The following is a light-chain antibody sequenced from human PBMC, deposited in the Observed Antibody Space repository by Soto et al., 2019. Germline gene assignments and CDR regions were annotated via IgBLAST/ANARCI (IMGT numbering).Light chain of an antibody. CDR2: EIS. V-gene: IGLV2-14*01. CDR1: SSDVGGYNY. CDR3: SSYTTSHTLV. J-gene: IGLJ2*01. Sequence: QSVLTQPPSASGSPGQSVTISCTGTSSDVGGYNYVSWYQQHPGKAPKLMIYEISNRPSGVSSRFSGSKSGNTASLTISGLQAEDESDYYCSSYTTSHTLVFGGGTKLTVL.